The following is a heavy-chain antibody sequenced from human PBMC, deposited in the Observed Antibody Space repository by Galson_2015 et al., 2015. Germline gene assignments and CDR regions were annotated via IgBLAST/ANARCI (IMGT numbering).Heavy chain of an antibody. V-gene: IGHV3-7*01. CDR2: IKQDGSEK. Sequence: SLRLSCAASGFTFSSYWMSWVRQAPGKGLEWVANIKQDGSEKCYVDSVKGRFTISRDNAKNSLYLQMNSLRAEDTAVYYCASLFWQQLVPARVDPPLFDYWGQGTLVTVSS. J-gene: IGHJ4*02. CDR3: ASLFWQQLVPARVDPPLFDY. CDR1: GFTFSSYW. D-gene: IGHD6-13*01.